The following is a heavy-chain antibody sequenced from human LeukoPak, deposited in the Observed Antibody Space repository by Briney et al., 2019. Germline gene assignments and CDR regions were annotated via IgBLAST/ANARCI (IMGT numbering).Heavy chain of an antibody. CDR3: ARWGLRKGYYDSSGTYGFDP. J-gene: IGHJ5*02. V-gene: IGHV1-18*01. Sequence: VASVNVSCKASGYTFTSYGISWVRQAPGQGLEWMGWISAYNGNTNYAQKLQGRVTMTTDTSTSTAYMELRSLRSDDTAVYYCARWGLRKGYYDSSGTYGFDPWGQGTLVTVSS. CDR2: ISAYNGNT. D-gene: IGHD3-22*01. CDR1: GYTFTSYG.